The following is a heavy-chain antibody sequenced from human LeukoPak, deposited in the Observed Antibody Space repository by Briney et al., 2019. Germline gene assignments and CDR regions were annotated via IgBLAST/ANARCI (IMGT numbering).Heavy chain of an antibody. Sequence: GGSLRLSXAASGFTFSSYAMSWVRQAPGKGLEWVSAICGSGGSTYYADSVKGRFTISRDNSKNTLYLQMNSLRAEDMAVYYCAKDLLRNTAMVTGYYYYYYMDVWGKGTTVTVSS. CDR3: AKDLLRNTAMVTGYYYYYYMDV. CDR2: ICGSGGST. V-gene: IGHV3-23*01. D-gene: IGHD5-18*01. J-gene: IGHJ6*03. CDR1: GFTFSSYA.